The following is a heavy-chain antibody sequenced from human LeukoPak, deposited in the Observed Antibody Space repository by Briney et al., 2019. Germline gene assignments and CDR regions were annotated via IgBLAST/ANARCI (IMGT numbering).Heavy chain of an antibody. V-gene: IGHV4-39*07. CDR1: GGSIRSSSYY. J-gene: IGHJ4*02. CDR2: IYYSGSTYYNPSYYNGST. Sequence: SETLSLTCTVSGGSIRSSSYYWGWIRQPPGKGLEWIGSIYYSGSTYYNPSYYNGSTYYNPSLKSRVTISVDTSKNQFSLKLSSVTAADTAVYYCARESWDSSGYPDDYWGQGTLVTVSS. CDR3: ARESWDSSGYPDDY. D-gene: IGHD3-22*01.